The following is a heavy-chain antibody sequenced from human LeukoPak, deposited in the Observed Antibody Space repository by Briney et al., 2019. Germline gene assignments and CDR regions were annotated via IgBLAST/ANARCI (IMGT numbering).Heavy chain of an antibody. CDR1: GYTFTSYY. D-gene: IGHD3-22*01. CDR3: ARDPHSPYYDPSFAFDI. V-gene: IGHV1-46*01. J-gene: IGHJ3*02. CDR2: INPSGGST. Sequence: ASVKVSCKASGYTFTSYYMHWVRQAPGQGLEWMGIINPSGGSTSYAQKFQGRVTMTRDTSTSTVYMELSSLRSEDTAVYYCARDPHSPYYDPSFAFDIWGQGTMVTVSS.